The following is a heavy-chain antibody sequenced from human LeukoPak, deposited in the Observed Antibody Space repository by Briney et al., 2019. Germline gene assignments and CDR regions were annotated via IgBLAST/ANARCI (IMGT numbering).Heavy chain of an antibody. CDR2: IYYSGST. V-gene: IGHV4-31*03. J-gene: IGHJ5*02. CDR3: AAVFGYSGLNWFDP. Sequence: PSQTLSLTCTVSGGSISSGGYYWSWIRQHPGKGLEWIGYIYYSGSTYYNLSLKSRVTISVDTSKNQFSLKLSSVTAADTAVYYCAAVFGYSGLNWFDPWGQGTLVTVSS. D-gene: IGHD5-12*01. CDR1: GGSISSGGYY.